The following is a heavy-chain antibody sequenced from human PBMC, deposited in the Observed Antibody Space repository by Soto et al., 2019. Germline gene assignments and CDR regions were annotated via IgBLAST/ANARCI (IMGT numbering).Heavy chain of an antibody. CDR3: ARDGWENMYSNGSPAGADV. V-gene: IGHV1-2*02. D-gene: IGHD3-22*01. Sequence: ASVKVSCKASGYTFTAYYMHWVRQAPGQGLEWMGWINPNTGGTKYAPKFQGRVTMTRDTSISTAHMELSSLRSDDTAVYYCARDGWENMYSNGSPAGADVWGQATTATVYS. CDR1: GYTFTAYY. J-gene: IGHJ6*02. CDR2: INPNTGGT.